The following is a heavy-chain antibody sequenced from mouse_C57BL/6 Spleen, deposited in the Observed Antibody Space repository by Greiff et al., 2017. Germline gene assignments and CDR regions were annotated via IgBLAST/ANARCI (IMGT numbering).Heavy chain of an antibody. CDR3: ARYYDYDDGPFDY. V-gene: IGHV1-82*01. CDR1: GYAFSSSW. CDR2: IYPGDGDT. D-gene: IGHD2-4*01. Sequence: QVQLQQSGPELVKPGASVKISCKASGYAFSSSWMNWVKQRPGTGLEWIGRIYPGDGDTNYNGKFKGKATLTADKSSSTAYMQLSSLTSEDSAVYFCARYYDYDDGPFDYWGQGTTLTVSS. J-gene: IGHJ2*01.